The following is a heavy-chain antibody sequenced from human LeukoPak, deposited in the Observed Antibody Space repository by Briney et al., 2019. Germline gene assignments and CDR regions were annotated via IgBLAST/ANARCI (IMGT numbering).Heavy chain of an antibody. Sequence: GGSLRLSCAASGFTFSSYAMSWVRQAPGKGLEWVSAISGSGGSTYYADSVKGRFTISRDNSKNTLYLQMDSPRAEDTAVYYCAKDGSYYSESYYFDYWGQGTLVTVSS. CDR2: ISGSGGST. CDR3: AKDGSYYSESYYFDY. V-gene: IGHV3-23*01. CDR1: GFTFSSYA. D-gene: IGHD1-26*01. J-gene: IGHJ4*02.